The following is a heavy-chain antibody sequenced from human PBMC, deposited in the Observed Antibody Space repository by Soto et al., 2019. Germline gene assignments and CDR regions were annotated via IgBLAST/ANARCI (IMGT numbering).Heavy chain of an antibody. CDR2: ISVDKGNT. J-gene: IGHJ3*02. Sequence: GQGLEWMGWISVDKGNTNYAQRLQGRGTMTRDTSTSTVYMELRSLRSEDMAVYFCTRDRAPVFAIWGHGTTVTVSS. V-gene: IGHV1-18*03. CDR3: TRDRAPVFAI.